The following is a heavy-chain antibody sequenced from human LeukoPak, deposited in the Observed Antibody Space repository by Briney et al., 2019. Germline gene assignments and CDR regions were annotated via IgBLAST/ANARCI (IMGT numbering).Heavy chain of an antibody. Sequence: GGSLRLSCAASGFIFSSYAMSWVRQAPGKGLEWVSSISVSGSSTYYVDSVKGRFTISRDNAKNSLYLQMNSLRAEDTAVYYCARAKVRDDAFDIWGQGTMVTVSS. CDR3: ARAKVRDDAFDI. CDR1: GFIFSSYA. CDR2: ISVSGSST. D-gene: IGHD3-10*01. J-gene: IGHJ3*02. V-gene: IGHV3-23*01.